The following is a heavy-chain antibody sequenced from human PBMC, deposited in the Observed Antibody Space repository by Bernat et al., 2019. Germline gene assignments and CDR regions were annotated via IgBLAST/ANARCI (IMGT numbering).Heavy chain of an antibody. D-gene: IGHD3-3*01. CDR1: GFTFSTYT. V-gene: IGHV3-30-3*01. J-gene: IGHJ4*02. Sequence: QVQLVESGGGVVQPGRSLGLSCAASGFTFSTYTMHWVRQAPGKGLEWVAVISYDGDNKYYADSVKGRITISRDNSRNTLYLRMNSLRPEDTAVYYCARGGMTIFGVSAGPDDYWGQGTLVTVSS. CDR3: ARGGMTIFGVSAGPDDY. CDR2: ISYDGDNK.